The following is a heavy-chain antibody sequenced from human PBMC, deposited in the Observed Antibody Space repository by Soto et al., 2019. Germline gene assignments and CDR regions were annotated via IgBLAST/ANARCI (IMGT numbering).Heavy chain of an antibody. CDR3: ARQQYTVVTAFDV. V-gene: IGHV4-59*07. Sequence: QVQLQESGPGLVKTSDTLSLTCTVSGGSITPYYWSWIRQPPGEGLEWIGYVSYSGKTGYNPSLKSRVSMSIDTSKNEFSLKLTSLTAADAVTYYCARQQYTVVTAFDVWGQGTTVAVSS. D-gene: IGHD2-15*01. CDR1: GGSITPYY. CDR2: VSYSGKT. J-gene: IGHJ3*01.